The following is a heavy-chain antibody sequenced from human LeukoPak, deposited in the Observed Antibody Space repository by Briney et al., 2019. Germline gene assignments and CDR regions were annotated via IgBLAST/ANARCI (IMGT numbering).Heavy chain of an antibody. J-gene: IGHJ4*02. CDR3: AKDFTANYDFWSGYPH. D-gene: IGHD3-3*01. Sequence: GGSLRLSCAASGFTFSNYAMSWVRQAPGKGLDWVSAISGSGGSTYYAASVKGRFTISRDNSKNTLYLQMNSLGAEDTAVYYCAKDFTANYDFWSGYPHWGQGTLVTVSS. CDR1: GFTFSNYA. CDR2: ISGSGGST. V-gene: IGHV3-23*01.